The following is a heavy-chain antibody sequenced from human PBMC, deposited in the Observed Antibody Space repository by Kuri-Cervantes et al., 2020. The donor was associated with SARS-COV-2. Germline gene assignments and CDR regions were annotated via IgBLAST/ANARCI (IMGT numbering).Heavy chain of an antibody. CDR1: GFTFSSYW. D-gene: IGHD2-8*01. V-gene: IGHV3-7*03. Sequence: GESLKISCAASGFTFSSYWMSWVRQAPGKGLEWVANIKQDGSEKYYVDSVKGRFTISRDNAKNSLYLRMNSLRAEDTAVYYCARARGYCTNGVCYLWFDPWGQGTLVTVSS. J-gene: IGHJ5*02. CDR3: ARARGYCTNGVCYLWFDP. CDR2: IKQDGSEK.